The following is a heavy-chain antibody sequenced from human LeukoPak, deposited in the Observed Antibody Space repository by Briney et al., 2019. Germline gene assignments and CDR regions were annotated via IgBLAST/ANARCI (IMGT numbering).Heavy chain of an antibody. CDR1: GFTFSSYA. J-gene: IGHJ4*02. CDR3: ARGGQWLRLDY. CDR2: ISGGDST. V-gene: IGHV3-23*01. Sequence: GGSLRLSCAASGFTFSSYAMTWVRVAPGKGLEWVSSISGGDSTYYADSVQGRFTIFRDNSKNTLYLQMNSLRAEDTAVYYCARGGQWLRLDYWGQGTLVTVSS. D-gene: IGHD5-12*01.